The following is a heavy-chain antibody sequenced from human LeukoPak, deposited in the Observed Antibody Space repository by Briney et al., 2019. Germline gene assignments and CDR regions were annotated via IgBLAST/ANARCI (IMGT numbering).Heavy chain of an antibody. CDR3: AKADYYGSGSYYNPTYYFDY. CDR2: IRGSGGST. CDR1: GFTFRGYV. Sequence: GGSLRLSCAASGFTFRGYVMSWVRQAPGKGLEWVSAIRGSGGSTYYADSVKGRFTISRDNSKNTLYLQMNSLRAEETAVYYCAKADYYGSGSYYNPTYYFDYWGQGTLVTVSS. J-gene: IGHJ4*02. V-gene: IGHV3-23*01. D-gene: IGHD3-10*01.